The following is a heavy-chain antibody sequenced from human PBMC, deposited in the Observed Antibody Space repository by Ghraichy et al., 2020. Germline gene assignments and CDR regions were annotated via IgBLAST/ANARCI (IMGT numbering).Heavy chain of an antibody. Sequence: ETLSLTCTVSGGSISSSSYYWGWIRQPPGKGLEWIGSIYYSGSTYYNPSLKSRVTISVDTSKNQFSLKLSSVTAADTAVYYCARRYYDFWSGYSSFDYWGQGTLVTVSS. V-gene: IGHV4-39*01. CDR3: ARRYYDFWSGYSSFDY. CDR2: IYYSGST. J-gene: IGHJ4*02. D-gene: IGHD3-3*01. CDR1: GGSISSSSYY.